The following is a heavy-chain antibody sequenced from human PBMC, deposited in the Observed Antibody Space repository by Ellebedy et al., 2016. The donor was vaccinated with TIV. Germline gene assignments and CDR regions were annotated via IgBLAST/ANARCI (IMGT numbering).Heavy chain of an antibody. J-gene: IGHJ6*02. Sequence: LRLXCTVSGGSISSGGYYWSWIRQPPGKGLVWIGYIYYSGSTYYNPSLKSRVTISVDTSKNQFSLKLSSVTAADTAVYYCARDAVRYATPNYYGMDVWGQGTTVTVSS. CDR1: GGSISSGGYY. D-gene: IGHD3-9*01. V-gene: IGHV4-31*03. CDR3: ARDAVRYATPNYYGMDV. CDR2: IYYSGST.